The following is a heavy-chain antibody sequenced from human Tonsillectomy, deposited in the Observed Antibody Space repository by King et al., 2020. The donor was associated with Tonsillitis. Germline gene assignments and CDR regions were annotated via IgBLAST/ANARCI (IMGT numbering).Heavy chain of an antibody. V-gene: IGHV3-9*01. CDR2: INWNSGSI. CDR1: GFTFDDYA. J-gene: IGHJ6*02. Sequence: VQLVESGGGLVQPGRSLRLSCAVSGFTFDDYAMHWVRQAPGKGLEWGSAINWNSGSIGYSDSVKGRFTIPRDNAKNSLYLEMRSLRPEDTALYYCAKDFWNDLDYDYGMDVWGQGTTVTVSS. CDR3: AKDFWNDLDYDYGMDV. D-gene: IGHD1-1*01.